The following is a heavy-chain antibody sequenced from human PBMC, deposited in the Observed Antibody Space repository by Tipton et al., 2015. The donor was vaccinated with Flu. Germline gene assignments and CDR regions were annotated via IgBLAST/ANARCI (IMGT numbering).Heavy chain of an antibody. Sequence: SLRLSCAASGFTFSSYGMHWVRQAPGKGLEWVAFIRYDGSNKYYADSVKGRFTVSRDNSKDTLALQMNSLGAEDTAVYFCARNNDPEQRLAVGGVLDPWGQGTLVTVSS. CDR1: GFTFSSYG. CDR2: IRYDGSNK. V-gene: IGHV3-30*02. CDR3: ARNNDPEQRLAVGGVLDP. D-gene: IGHD6-25*01. J-gene: IGHJ5*02.